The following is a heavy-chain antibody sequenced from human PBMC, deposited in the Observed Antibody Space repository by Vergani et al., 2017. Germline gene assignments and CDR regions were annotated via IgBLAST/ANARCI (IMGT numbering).Heavy chain of an antibody. J-gene: IGHJ4*02. CDR3: ARGAPGSSSRVLFPD. V-gene: IGHV3-21*01. D-gene: IGHD6-13*01. CDR1: GFTFSSYS. CDR2: ISSSSGYL. Sequence: EVQLVESGGGLVKPGGSLRLSCAASGFTFSSYSMNWVRQAPGKGLEWVSSISSSSGYLYYADSVKGRFTISRDNAKNSLYLQMNSLRAEDTAVYYCARGAPGSSSRVLFPDWGQGTLVTVSS.